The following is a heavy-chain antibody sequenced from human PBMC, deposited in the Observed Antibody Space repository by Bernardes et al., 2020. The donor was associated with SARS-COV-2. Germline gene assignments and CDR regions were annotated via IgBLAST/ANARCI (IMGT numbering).Heavy chain of an antibody. J-gene: IGHJ4*02. CDR2: INGDATTT. V-gene: IGHV3-74*01. CDR3: AAWTYDSDGYDLIDN. CDR1: GFTFSNYW. Sequence: GSLRLSCAASGFTFSNYWMHWVRQVPGKGLVWVSRINGDATTTGYADSVKGRFTISRDNAKNTLYLQMHSLRAEDAAVYYCAAWTYDSDGYDLIDNWCQGTLVTVSS. D-gene: IGHD3-22*01.